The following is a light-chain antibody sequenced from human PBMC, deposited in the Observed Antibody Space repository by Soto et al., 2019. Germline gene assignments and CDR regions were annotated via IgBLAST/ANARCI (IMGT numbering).Light chain of an antibody. CDR3: QSYDTRLYYV. Sequence: QSVLTQPPSVSGTPGQSVTISCTGSSSNIGSGYDVQWYQQLPGTAPKLLIFGNRNRTSGVPDRFSGSRSGASASLAITGXXXXXXXXXYCQSYDTRLYYVFGSGTKLTVL. J-gene: IGLJ1*01. CDR1: SSNIGSGYD. V-gene: IGLV1-40*01. CDR2: GNR.